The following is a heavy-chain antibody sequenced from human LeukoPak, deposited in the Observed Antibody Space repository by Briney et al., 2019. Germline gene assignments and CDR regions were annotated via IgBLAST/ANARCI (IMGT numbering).Heavy chain of an antibody. D-gene: IGHD1/OR15-1a*01. CDR1: GFTFSSYA. Sequence: GGSLRLSCAASGFTFSSYALSWVRQAPGKGLEWVSSISSSSSYIYYADSVKGRFTISRDNAKNSLYLQMNSLRAEDTAVYYCAREGATRYYYYYYGMDVWGQGTTVTVSS. CDR2: ISSSSSYI. V-gene: IGHV3-21*01. CDR3: AREGATRYYYYYYGMDV. J-gene: IGHJ6*02.